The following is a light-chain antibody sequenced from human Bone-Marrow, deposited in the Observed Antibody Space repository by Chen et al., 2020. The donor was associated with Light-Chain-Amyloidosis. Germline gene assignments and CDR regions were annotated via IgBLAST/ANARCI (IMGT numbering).Light chain of an antibody. Sequence: SYVLTQPSSGSVAPGQTATIAWGGTNIGSTSVHWYQQKPGQAPLLVVYDDSDRPSGIPERLSGSNSGNTATLTISRVEAGDEADYYCQVWDRSSDRPVFGGGTKLTVL. J-gene: IGLJ3*02. CDR3: QVWDRSSDRPV. CDR2: DDS. CDR1: NIGSTS. V-gene: IGLV3-21*02.